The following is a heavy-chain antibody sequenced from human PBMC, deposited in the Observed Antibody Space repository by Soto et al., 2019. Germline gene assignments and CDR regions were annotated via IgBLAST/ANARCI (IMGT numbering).Heavy chain of an antibody. D-gene: IGHD6-19*01. CDR3: AKDRGGFTSGWEFFDF. J-gene: IGHJ4*02. CDR2: ISGNGATT. CDR1: GFTFSSYG. V-gene: IGHV3-23*04. Sequence: VHLVESGGGVVQPGRSLRLSCAASGFTFSSYGMHWVRQAPGKGLEWVASISGNGATTYYAASGKGRFTFSRDNSKNTVHLQMNSLRGEDTAVYYCAKDRGGFTSGWEFFDFWGQGTLVTVSS.